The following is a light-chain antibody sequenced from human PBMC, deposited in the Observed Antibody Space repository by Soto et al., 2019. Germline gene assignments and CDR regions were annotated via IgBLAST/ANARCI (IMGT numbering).Light chain of an antibody. J-gene: IGLJ1*01. CDR2: EVT. CDR3: SSYAGSNNV. V-gene: IGLV2-14*01. Sequence: QSVLTQPASVSGSPGQSITISCTGTSSDVGGYNYVSWYQQHPGKAPKLMIYEVTNRPSGVSNRFSGSKSGSTASLTISGLQAEDEADYYCSSYAGSNNVFGTGTKVTVL. CDR1: SSDVGGYNY.